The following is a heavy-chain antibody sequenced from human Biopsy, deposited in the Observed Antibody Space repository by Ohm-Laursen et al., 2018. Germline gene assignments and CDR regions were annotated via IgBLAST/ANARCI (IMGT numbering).Heavy chain of an antibody. CDR1: GFTFDDHV. J-gene: IGHJ4*02. D-gene: IGHD3-3*01. CDR2: ISWDGGSE. V-gene: IGHV3-9*01. Sequence: RSLRLSCAASGFTFDDHVMHWVRQAPGKGPEWVSGISWDGGSEGYADSVKGRFTISRDNAKNSLFLQMNSLTTEDTALYYCVRGYSSSWSGYLDHWGQGTLVTVSS. CDR3: VRGYSSSWSGYLDH.